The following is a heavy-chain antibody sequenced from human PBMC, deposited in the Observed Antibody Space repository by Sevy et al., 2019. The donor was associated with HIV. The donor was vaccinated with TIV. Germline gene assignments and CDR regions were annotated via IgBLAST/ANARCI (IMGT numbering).Heavy chain of an antibody. CDR1: GFIFSNYG. J-gene: IGHJ3*01. CDR3: AKGSKATYSAFDV. CDR2: ISYDGSHK. Sequence: GGSLRLSCSASGFIFSNYGMHWVRQAPGKGLEWVAVISYDGSHKYYSDSVRGRFTISRDNSKNTVSLQMNSLRDEDTAIYYCAKGSKATYSAFDVWGQGTMVTVSS. D-gene: IGHD3-16*01. V-gene: IGHV3-30*18.